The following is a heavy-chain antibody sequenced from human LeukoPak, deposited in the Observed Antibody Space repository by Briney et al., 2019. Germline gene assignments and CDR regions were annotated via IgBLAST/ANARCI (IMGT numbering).Heavy chain of an antibody. Sequence: GGSLRLSCAASGFTFSDYGMSWVRQAPGKGLEWVSTIGGRGGSTYYADSVKGRFTISRDNSKNTLYLQMNSLRAEDTAVYYCAKAPVTTCRGAFCYPFDYWGLGTLVTVSS. V-gene: IGHV3-23*01. J-gene: IGHJ4*02. D-gene: IGHD2-15*01. CDR2: IGGRGGST. CDR1: GFTFSDYG. CDR3: AKAPVTTCRGAFCYPFDY.